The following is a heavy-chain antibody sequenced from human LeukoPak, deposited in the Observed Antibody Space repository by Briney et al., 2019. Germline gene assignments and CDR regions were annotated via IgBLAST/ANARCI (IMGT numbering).Heavy chain of an antibody. Sequence: GGSLRPSCAASGFTFSTFAMIWVRQPPGKGLEWVSSIFPSGGEIHYADSVRGRFTISRDNSKNTLYLQMNSLRAEDTAVYYCAKELFDILTGSNWFDPWGQGTLVTVSS. CDR1: GFTFSTFA. CDR2: IFPSGGEI. J-gene: IGHJ5*02. D-gene: IGHD3-9*01. CDR3: AKELFDILTGSNWFDP. V-gene: IGHV3-23*01.